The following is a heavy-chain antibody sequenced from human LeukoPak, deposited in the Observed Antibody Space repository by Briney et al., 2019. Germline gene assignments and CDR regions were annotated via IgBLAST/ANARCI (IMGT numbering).Heavy chain of an antibody. D-gene: IGHD1-26*01. CDR3: ARGVGALDY. Sequence: SSETLSLTCTVPGGSIGSSSYYWGWLRQPPGKGLEWIGYIYYSGSTNYNPSLKSRVTISVDTSKNQFSLKLSSVTAADTAVYYCARGVGALDYWGQGTLVTVSS. CDR1: GGSIGSSSYY. CDR2: IYYSGST. J-gene: IGHJ4*02. V-gene: IGHV4-61*05.